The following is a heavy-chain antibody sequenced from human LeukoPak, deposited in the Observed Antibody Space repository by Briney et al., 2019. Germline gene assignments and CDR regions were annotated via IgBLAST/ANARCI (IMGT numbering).Heavy chain of an antibody. CDR1: GFTFTSSA. CDR3: AALGGNPFDFDY. V-gene: IGHV1-58*01. J-gene: IGHJ4*02. D-gene: IGHD4-23*01. CDR2: IVVGSGNT. Sequence: SVKVSCKASGFTFTSSAVLWVRQARGQRLEWIGWIVVGSGNTNYAQKFQERVTITRDMSTSTAYMELSSLRSEDTAVYYCAALGGNPFDFDYWGQGTLVTVSS.